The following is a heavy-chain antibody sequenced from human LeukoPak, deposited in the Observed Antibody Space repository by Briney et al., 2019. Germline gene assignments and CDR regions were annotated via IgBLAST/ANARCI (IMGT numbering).Heavy chain of an antibody. J-gene: IGHJ4*02. Sequence: GGSLRLSCAASGFTFSSYWMHWVRQAPGKGLVWVSRINNDGSSTSYADSVKGRFTISRDNAKKTLYLQMNSLRAEDTAVYYCVRGGFDGEHDYWGQGTLVTVSS. CDR1: GFTFSSYW. CDR2: INNDGSST. V-gene: IGHV3-74*01. D-gene: IGHD4-17*01. CDR3: VRGGFDGEHDY.